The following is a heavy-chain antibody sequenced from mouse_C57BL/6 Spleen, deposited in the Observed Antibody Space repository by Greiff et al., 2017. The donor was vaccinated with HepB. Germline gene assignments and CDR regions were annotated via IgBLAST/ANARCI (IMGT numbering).Heavy chain of an antibody. CDR1: GYAFSSSW. CDR3: ARDYGSSHWFAY. V-gene: IGHV1-82*01. Sequence: QVQLQQSGPELVKPGASVKISCKASGYAFSSSWMNWVKQRPGKGLEWIGRIYPGDGDTNYNGKFKGKATLTADKSSSTAYMQLSSLTSEDSAVYFCARDYGSSHWFAYWGQGTLVTVSA. CDR2: IYPGDGDT. J-gene: IGHJ3*01. D-gene: IGHD1-1*01.